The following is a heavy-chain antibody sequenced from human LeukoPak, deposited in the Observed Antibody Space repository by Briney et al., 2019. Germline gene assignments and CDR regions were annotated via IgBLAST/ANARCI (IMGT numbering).Heavy chain of an antibody. CDR2: ISYDGSNK. CDR1: GFTFSSYG. D-gene: IGHD6-19*01. J-gene: IGHJ3*02. V-gene: IGHV3-30*18. CDR3: AKPTGYSSGWYLLDAFDI. Sequence: PGRSLRLSCAASGFTFSSYGMHWVRQAPGKGLEWVAVISYDGSNKYYADSVKGRFTISRDNSKNTLYLQMNSLRAEDTAVYYCAKPTGYSSGWYLLDAFDIWGQGTMVTVSS.